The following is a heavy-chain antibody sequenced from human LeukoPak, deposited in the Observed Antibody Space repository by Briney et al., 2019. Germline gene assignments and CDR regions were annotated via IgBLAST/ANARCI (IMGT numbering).Heavy chain of an antibody. Sequence: GGSLRLSCAASGFTFSSYGMHWVRQAPGKGLEWVAVIWYDGSNKYYADSVKGRFTISRDNSKNTLYLQMNSLRAEDTAVYYCAKDSVPAAMLRLDPWGQGTLVNVSS. CDR1: GFTFSSYG. D-gene: IGHD2-2*01. CDR2: IWYDGSNK. J-gene: IGHJ5*02. V-gene: IGHV3-33*06. CDR3: AKDSVPAAMLRLDP.